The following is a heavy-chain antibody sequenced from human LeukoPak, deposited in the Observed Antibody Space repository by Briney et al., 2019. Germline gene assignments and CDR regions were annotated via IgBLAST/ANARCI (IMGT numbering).Heavy chain of an antibody. Sequence: GGSLRLSCAASGFTFSSYSMNWVRQAPGKGLEWVSYISSSSSTIYYADSVKGRFTISRDNAKNSLYLQMNSLRAEDTAVYYCARGQSHSKSYYYDSSGYSIRGWFDPWGQGTLVTVSS. V-gene: IGHV3-48*01. CDR1: GFTFSSYS. J-gene: IGHJ5*02. CDR3: ARGQSHSKSYYYDSSGYSIRGWFDP. D-gene: IGHD3-22*01. CDR2: ISSSSSTI.